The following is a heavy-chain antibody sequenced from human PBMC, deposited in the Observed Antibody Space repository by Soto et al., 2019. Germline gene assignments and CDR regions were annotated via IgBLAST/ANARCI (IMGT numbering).Heavy chain of an antibody. CDR2: IIPVLNIA. CDR3: AKEPTARAPFVF. Sequence: QVQLVQSGAEMKRPESSVKVSCETSGGTFTNYTFSWVRQAPGQGLEWMGWIIPVLNIAKYAQKFQGRINITAEKSTNTAYLELSSVRSEDTAIYFCAKEPTARAPFVFWGPGTLVTVSS. CDR1: GGTFTNYT. V-gene: IGHV1-69*08. D-gene: IGHD2-21*02. J-gene: IGHJ4*02.